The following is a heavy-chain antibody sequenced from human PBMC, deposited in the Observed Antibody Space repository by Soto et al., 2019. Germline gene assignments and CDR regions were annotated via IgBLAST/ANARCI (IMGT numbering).Heavy chain of an antibody. J-gene: IGHJ4*01. CDR3: PRTPHY. CDR1: GGSISGVGYY. V-gene: IGHV4-31*03. CDR2: IYYSGST. Sequence: SETLSLTSTVSGGSISGVGYYWSWIGQHPGKGLEWIGYIYYSGSTYYNPSLKSRVTISVDTSKNQFSLKLSSVTAADTVVYYIPRTPHYLGHGSLVTVSS.